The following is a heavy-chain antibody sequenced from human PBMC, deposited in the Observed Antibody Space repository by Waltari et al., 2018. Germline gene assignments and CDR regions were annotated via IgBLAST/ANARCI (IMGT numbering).Heavy chain of an antibody. CDR3: ARVAEYVDY. D-gene: IGHD6-6*01. J-gene: IGHJ4*02. V-gene: IGHV1-2*06. Sequence: QVQLVQSGAEVKKPGSSVKVSCKASGYTFTGTRMHWVRQAPGQGLEWMGRSNPNSGGTNYAQKFQGRVTMTRDTSISTAYMELSRLRSDDTAVYYCARVAEYVDYWGQGTLVTVSS. CDR2: SNPNSGGT. CDR1: GYTFTGTR.